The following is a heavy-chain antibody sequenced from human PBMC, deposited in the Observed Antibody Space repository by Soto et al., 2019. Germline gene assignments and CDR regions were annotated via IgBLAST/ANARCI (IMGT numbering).Heavy chain of an antibody. J-gene: IGHJ4*02. CDR3: VKQMTTWTDSFFDF. V-gene: IGHV3-23*01. CDR2: LGPDGRNT. Sequence: GGSLRLSCVASEFSFSRYAMTWVRQAAGKGLQWVAGLGPDGRNTFYGESVRGRFTISRDNSRNTLYLQMSSLRAEDTAVYFCVKQMTTWTDSFFDFWGQGIQVTVPQ. CDR1: EFSFSRYA. D-gene: IGHD4-17*01.